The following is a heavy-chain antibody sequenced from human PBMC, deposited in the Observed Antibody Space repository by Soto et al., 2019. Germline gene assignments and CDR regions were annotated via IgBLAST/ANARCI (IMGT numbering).Heavy chain of an antibody. Sequence: QITLKESGPTLVKPTQTLTLTCTFSGFSLSTSGVGVGWIRQPPGKALEWLAFIYWDDDKRYSPSLKSRLTITKDTSKNPVVLTMTNMDPVDTATYYCAHSSAMIGMDTFDIWGQGKMVTVSS. CDR3: AHSSAMIGMDTFDI. V-gene: IGHV2-5*02. J-gene: IGHJ3*02. D-gene: IGHD3-22*01. CDR2: IYWDDDK. CDR1: GFSLSTSGVG.